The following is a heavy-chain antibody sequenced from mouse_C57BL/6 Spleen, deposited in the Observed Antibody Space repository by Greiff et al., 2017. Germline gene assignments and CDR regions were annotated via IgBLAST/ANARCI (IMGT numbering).Heavy chain of an antibody. CDR2: IHPNSGST. D-gene: IGHD2-5*01. Sequence: QVQLQQPGAELVKPGASVKLSCKASGYTFTSYWMHWVKQRPGQGLEWIGMIHPNSGSTNYNEKFKSKATLTVDKSSSTAYMQLSSLTSEDSAVYYCAREGYYRNYLYYFDYWGQGTTLTASS. J-gene: IGHJ2*01. CDR3: AREGYYRNYLYYFDY. CDR1: GYTFTSYW. V-gene: IGHV1-64*01.